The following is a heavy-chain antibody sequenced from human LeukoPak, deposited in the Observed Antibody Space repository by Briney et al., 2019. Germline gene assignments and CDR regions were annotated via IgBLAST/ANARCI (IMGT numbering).Heavy chain of an antibody. CDR2: IIPIFGTA. Sequence: XXXXXXXXXVGGIIPIFGTANYAQKFQARVTITTHESTSTAYMELSSLRSDDTAVYYCARAAGPRSKDAFDICGHGTMVTVSS. V-gene: IGHV1-69*05. CDR3: ARAAGPRSKDAFDI. D-gene: IGHD4-11*01. J-gene: IGHJ3*02.